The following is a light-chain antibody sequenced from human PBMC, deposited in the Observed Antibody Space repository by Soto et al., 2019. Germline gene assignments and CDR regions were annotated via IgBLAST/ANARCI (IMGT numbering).Light chain of an antibody. CDR3: CSYAGSTTYV. V-gene: IGLV2-23*01. Sequence: QSALTQPASVSGSPGQSITISCTGTSRDVGSYDLVSWYQHHPGKAPKLMIYEGTKRPSGVSNRFSSSKSGNTASLAISGLQAEDEADYYCCSYAGSTTYVFGTGTKVTVL. J-gene: IGLJ1*01. CDR2: EGT. CDR1: SRDVGSYDL.